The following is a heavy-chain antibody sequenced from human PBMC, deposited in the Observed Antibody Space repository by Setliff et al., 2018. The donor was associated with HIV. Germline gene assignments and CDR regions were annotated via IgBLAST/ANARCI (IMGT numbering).Heavy chain of an antibody. V-gene: IGHV3-48*01. CDR2: ITADSKII. CDR1: GFTFSRYS. Sequence: PGGSLRLSCTASGFTFSRYSMNWVRQAPGKGLEWVAYITADSKIISYAESVKGRFTISRDNAKNSVYLQVNSLRVEDTAMYFCVRSLSGNSSTYYWAFDFWGQGAPVTVSS. J-gene: IGHJ4*02. CDR3: VRSLSGNSSTYYWAFDF. D-gene: IGHD3-22*01.